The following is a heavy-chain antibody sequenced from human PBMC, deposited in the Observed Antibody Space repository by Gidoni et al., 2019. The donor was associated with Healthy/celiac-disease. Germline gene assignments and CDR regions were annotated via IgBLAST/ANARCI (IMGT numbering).Heavy chain of an antibody. V-gene: IGHV1-69*06. CDR1: GGTFSSYA. CDR2: IIPIFGTA. CDR3: ARAFKHYYYYGMDV. Sequence: ASGGTFSSYAISWVRQAPGQGLEWMGGIIPIFGTANYAQKFQGRVTITADKSTSTAYMELSSLRSEDTAVYYCARAFKHYYYYGMDVWGQGTTVTVSS. J-gene: IGHJ6*02.